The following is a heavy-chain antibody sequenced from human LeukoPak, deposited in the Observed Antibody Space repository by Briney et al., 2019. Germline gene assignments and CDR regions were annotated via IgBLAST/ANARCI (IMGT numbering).Heavy chain of an antibody. CDR2: ISSSSGYI. Sequence: GGSLTLPCAASGFTFKSYSMNWVRQARGKGLEWVGSISSSSGYIYYADSVKGRFTISRDNAKNALYLQMSSLRAEDTAVYYCARDAFDPWGQGTLVTVSS. CDR3: ARDAFDP. J-gene: IGHJ5*02. CDR1: GFTFKSYS. V-gene: IGHV3-21*01.